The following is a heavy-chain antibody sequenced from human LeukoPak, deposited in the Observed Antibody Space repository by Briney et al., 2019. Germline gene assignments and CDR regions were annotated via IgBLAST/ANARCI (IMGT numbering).Heavy chain of an antibody. CDR3: AKDLWSGYYLAFDI. CDR2: IRYDGSNK. V-gene: IGHV3-30*02. J-gene: IGHJ3*02. Sequence: GGSLRLSCAASGFTFSSYGMHWVRQAPGKGLEWVAFIRYDGSNKYYADSVKGRFTISRDNSKNTLYLQMNSLRAEDTAVYYCAKDLWSGYYLAFDIWGQGTMVTVSS. D-gene: IGHD3-3*01. CDR1: GFTFSSYG.